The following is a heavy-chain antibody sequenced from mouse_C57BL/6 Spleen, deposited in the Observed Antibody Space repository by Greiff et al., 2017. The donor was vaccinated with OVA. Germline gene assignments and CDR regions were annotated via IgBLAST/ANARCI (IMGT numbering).Heavy chain of an antibody. Sequence: DVMLVGSEGGLVQPGSSMKLSCTASGFTFSAYYMAWVRQVPDKGLEWVANINYDGSSTYYLDSLKSRFIISRDNAKNILYLQMSRLKSEDTATYYCARERDYGSSYDYFDYWGQGTTLTVSA. V-gene: IGHV5-16*01. J-gene: IGHJ2*01. CDR1: GFTFSAYY. D-gene: IGHD1-1*01. CDR2: INYDGSST. CDR3: ARERDYGSSYDYFDY.